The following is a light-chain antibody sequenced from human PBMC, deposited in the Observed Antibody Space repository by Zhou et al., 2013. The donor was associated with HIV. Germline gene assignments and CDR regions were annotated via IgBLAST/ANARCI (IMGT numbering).Light chain of an antibody. V-gene: IGKV3-11*01. CDR2: DAS. CDR1: QSVGSY. CDR3: QQRDNWPPLFT. J-gene: IGKJ3*01. Sequence: DIVLTQSPATLSLSPGERATLSCRASQSVGSYLAWYQQKPGQAPRLLIYDASNRATGIPARFSGSGSGTDFTLTISSLEPEDFAVYYCQQRDNWPPLFTFGPGTKVDIK.